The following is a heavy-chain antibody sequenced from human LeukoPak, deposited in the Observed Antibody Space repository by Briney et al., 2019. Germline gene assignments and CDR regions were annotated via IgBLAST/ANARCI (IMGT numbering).Heavy chain of an antibody. J-gene: IGHJ4*02. Sequence: TGGSLRLPCAASGFTFSNYWMSWGRQAPGKGLEWVANIKQDGNEKYYVDSVKGRFTISRDNAKNSLYLQMNSLRAEDTAVYYCPSGYNYGYLFDYWGQGTLVTVSS. V-gene: IGHV3-7*01. D-gene: IGHD5-18*01. CDR2: IKQDGNEK. CDR3: PSGYNYGYLFDY. CDR1: GFTFSNYW.